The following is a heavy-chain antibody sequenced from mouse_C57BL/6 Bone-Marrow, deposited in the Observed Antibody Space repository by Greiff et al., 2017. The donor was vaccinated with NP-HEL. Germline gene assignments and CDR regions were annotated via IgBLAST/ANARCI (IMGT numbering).Heavy chain of an antibody. CDR1: EYEFPSHD. CDR3: ARHSDYYGSSYWFAY. Sequence: EVQRVESGGGLVQPGESLKLSCESNEYEFPSHDMSWVRKTPEKRLELVAAINSDGGSTYYPDTMERRFIISRDNTKKTLYLQMSSLRSEDTALYYCARHSDYYGSSYWFAYWGQGTLVSVSA. V-gene: IGHV5-2*01. D-gene: IGHD1-1*01. CDR2: INSDGGST. J-gene: IGHJ3*01.